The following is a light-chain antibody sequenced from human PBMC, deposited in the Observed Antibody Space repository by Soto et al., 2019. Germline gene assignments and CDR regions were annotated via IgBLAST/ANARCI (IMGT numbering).Light chain of an antibody. J-gene: IGLJ3*02. CDR1: SGHSSYT. V-gene: IGLV4-60*03. CDR3: ETWDSKSGV. Sequence: QSVLTQSSSASASLRSSVKLTCTLSSGHSSYTIAWHQQQPGKAPRYLMKLEGTGDYNKGRGVPDRFSASSSGADRYLSISNLQSEDEADYYCETWDSKSGVFGGGTKLTVL. CDR2: LEGTGDY.